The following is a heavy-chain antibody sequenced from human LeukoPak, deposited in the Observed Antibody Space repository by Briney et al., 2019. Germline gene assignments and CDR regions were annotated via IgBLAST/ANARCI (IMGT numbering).Heavy chain of an antibody. V-gene: IGHV4-61*01. CDR3: ARGFDWLLSSYFDY. D-gene: IGHD3-9*01. CDR2: ISYSGST. Sequence: SETLSLTCTVSGGSVSSGSYYWSWIRQPPGKGLEWIGYISYSGSTNYHPSLKSRVTISVDTSKNQFSLKLSSVTAADTAVYYCARGFDWLLSSYFDYWGQGTLVTVSS. J-gene: IGHJ4*02. CDR1: GGSVSSGSYY.